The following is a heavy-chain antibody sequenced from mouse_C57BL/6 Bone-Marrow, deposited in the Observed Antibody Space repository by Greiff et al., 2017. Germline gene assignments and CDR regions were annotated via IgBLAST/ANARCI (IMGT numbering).Heavy chain of an antibody. Sequence: EVQVVESGGGLVKPGGSLKLSCAASGFTFSSYAMSWVRQTPEERLEWVATISDGGSYTYYPDNVKGRFTISRDNAKNNLYLQMSHLKSEDTAMYYCARVSLDFDVWGTGTTVTVSS. CDR2: ISDGGSYT. V-gene: IGHV5-4*01. CDR1: GFTFSSYA. J-gene: IGHJ1*03. CDR3: ARVSLDFDV.